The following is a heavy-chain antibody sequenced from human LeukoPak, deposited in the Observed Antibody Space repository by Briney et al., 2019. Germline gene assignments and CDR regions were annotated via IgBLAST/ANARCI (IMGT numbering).Heavy chain of an antibody. V-gene: IGHV3-33*06. D-gene: IGHD6-19*01. CDR2: IWYDGSNK. J-gene: IGHJ4*02. CDR3: AKDQGSSGWYGDY. Sequence: GGSLRLSCAASGFTFSSYGMHWVRQAPGKVLEWVSIIWYDGSNKYYADSVMGRFTISRENSKHTLYLQMTSLRAEDTAVYYCAKDQGSSGWYGDYWGQGTLVTVSS. CDR1: GFTFSSYG.